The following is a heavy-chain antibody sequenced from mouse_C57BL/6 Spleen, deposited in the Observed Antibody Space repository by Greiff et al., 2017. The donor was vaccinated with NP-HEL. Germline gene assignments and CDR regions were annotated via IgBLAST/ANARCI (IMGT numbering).Heavy chain of an antibody. V-gene: IGHV1-55*01. CDR1: GYTFTSYW. D-gene: IGHD1-3*01. Sequence: QVQLKQPGAELVKPGASVKMSCKASGYTFTSYWITWVKQRPGQGLEWIGDIYPGSGSTNYNEKFKSKATLTVDTSSSTAYMQLSSLTSEDSAVYYCAMGGKKLVYYYAMDYWGQGTSVTVSS. J-gene: IGHJ4*01. CDR3: AMGGKKLVYYYAMDY. CDR2: IYPGSGST.